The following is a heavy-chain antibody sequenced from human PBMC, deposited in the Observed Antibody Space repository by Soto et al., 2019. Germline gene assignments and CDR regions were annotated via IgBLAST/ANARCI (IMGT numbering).Heavy chain of an antibody. CDR3: ASQPQDGAGSYFDT. Sequence: QVQLVQSGAEVKKPGSSVKVSCKASGGTLSTYAISWARQAPGQGLEWMGGIIPIFGTANYAQMFQGRVTRTSDNSTTTAHMEQSSLTSEDSAGYFWASQPQDGAGSYFDTGGEGT. D-gene: IGHD3-10*01. V-gene: IGHV1-69*06. J-gene: IGHJ4*02. CDR1: GGTLSTYA. CDR2: IIPIFGTA.